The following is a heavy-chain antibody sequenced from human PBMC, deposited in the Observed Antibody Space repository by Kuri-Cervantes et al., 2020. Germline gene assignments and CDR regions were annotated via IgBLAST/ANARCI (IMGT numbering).Heavy chain of an antibody. V-gene: IGHV1-8*02. D-gene: IGHD3-10*01. CDR3: ARGKWFGEPQRGWFDA. Sequence: ASVKVSCKASGYTFTSYGISWVRQAPGQGLEWMGWMNPNSGNTSYAQNFQGRVTMTRNTSISTAYMELSSLRSDDTAVYYCARGKWFGEPQRGWFDAWGQGTPVTVSS. CDR1: GYTFTSYG. J-gene: IGHJ5*02. CDR2: MNPNSGNT.